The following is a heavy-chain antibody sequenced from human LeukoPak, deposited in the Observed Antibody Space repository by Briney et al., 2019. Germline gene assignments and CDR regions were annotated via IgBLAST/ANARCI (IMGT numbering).Heavy chain of an antibody. CDR3: ARGRRVPAAIYYYYYYMDV. CDR2: IYYSGST. CDR1: GGSISSYY. V-gene: IGHV4-59*01. Sequence: SETLSLTCTVSGGSISSYYWSWIRQPPGKGLEWIGYIYYSGSTNYNPSLKSRVTISVDTSKNQFSLKLSSVTAADTAVYYCARGRRVPAAIYYYYYYMDVWGKGTTVTISS. D-gene: IGHD2-2*01. J-gene: IGHJ6*03.